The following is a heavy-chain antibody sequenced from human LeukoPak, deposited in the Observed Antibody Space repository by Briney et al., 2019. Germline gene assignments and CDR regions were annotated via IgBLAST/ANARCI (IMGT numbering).Heavy chain of an antibody. Sequence: PSETLSLTCTVSGGSISSYYWSWIRQPAGKGLEWIGRIYTSGSTNYNPSLKSRVTMSVDTSKNQFSLKLSSVTAADTAVYYCARDKWDSTPSYFDLWGRGSMLTVSS. CDR2: IYTSGST. CDR3: ARDKWDSTPSYFDL. CDR1: GGSISSYY. V-gene: IGHV4-4*07. D-gene: IGHD2-2*01. J-gene: IGHJ2*01.